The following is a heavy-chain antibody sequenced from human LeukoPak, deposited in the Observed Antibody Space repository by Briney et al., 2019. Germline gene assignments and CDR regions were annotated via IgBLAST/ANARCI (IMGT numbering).Heavy chain of an antibody. CDR1: GYTFTGYY. V-gene: IGHV1-2*02. D-gene: IGHD2-15*01. CDR2: INPNSGGT. CDR3: ARALEEDTPRGLDWFDP. J-gene: IGHJ5*02. Sequence: ASVKVSCKASGYTFTGYYMHWVRQAPGQGLEWMGWINPNSGGTNYAQKFQGRVTMTRHTSISTAYMELSKLRSDDTAGYYCARALEEDTPRGLDWFDPWGQGTLVTVSS.